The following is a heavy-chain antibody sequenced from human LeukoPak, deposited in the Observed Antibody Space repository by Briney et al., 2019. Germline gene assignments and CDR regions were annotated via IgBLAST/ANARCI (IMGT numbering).Heavy chain of an antibody. Sequence: PGGTLRLSCAASGFTFSTYSMNWVRPAPGKGLEWVSYIRSSTSTIYYADSVMGRLIISRDNAKNSLYLQMNSLRAEDTAVYYCARVLPYDYINRFDRWGQGALVTDSS. CDR1: GFTFSTYS. CDR2: IRSSTSTI. V-gene: IGHV3-48*01. D-gene: IGHD4-11*01. CDR3: ARVLPYDYINRFDR. J-gene: IGHJ5*02.